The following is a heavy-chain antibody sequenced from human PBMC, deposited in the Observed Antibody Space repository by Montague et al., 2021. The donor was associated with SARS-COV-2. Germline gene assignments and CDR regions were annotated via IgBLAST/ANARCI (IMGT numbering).Heavy chain of an antibody. CDR1: GFTFSSYW. CDR3: ARDIVALYYFDY. J-gene: IGHJ4*02. CDR2: INSDGSST. Sequence: SLRLSCAASGFTFSSYWMHWVRQAPGKGLVWVSRINSDGSSTSYADSVKGRFTISRDNAKNTLYLQMNSLRAEDTAVYYCARDIVALYYFDYWGQGTLVTVSP. D-gene: IGHD5-12*01. V-gene: IGHV3-74*01.